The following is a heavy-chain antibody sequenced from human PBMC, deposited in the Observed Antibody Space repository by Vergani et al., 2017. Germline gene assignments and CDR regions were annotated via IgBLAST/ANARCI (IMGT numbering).Heavy chain of an antibody. Sequence: QVQLVQSGAEVKKPGSSVKVSCKASGGTFSSYAISWVRQAPGQGLEWMGGIIPIFGTANYAQKFQGRVTITADESTSTAYMELSSLRSEDTAVYYCARVSYYDILTGYPKGRNWFDPWGQGTLVTVSS. CDR3: ARVSYYDILTGYPKGRNWFDP. CDR1: GGTFSSYA. D-gene: IGHD3-9*01. CDR2: IIPIFGTA. J-gene: IGHJ5*02. V-gene: IGHV1-69*01.